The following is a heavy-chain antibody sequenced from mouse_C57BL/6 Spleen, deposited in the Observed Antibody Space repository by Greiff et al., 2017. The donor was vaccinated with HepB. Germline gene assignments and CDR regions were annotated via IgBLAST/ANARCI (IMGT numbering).Heavy chain of an antibody. CDR1: GYTFTSYT. D-gene: IGHD2-5*01. CDR3: ARTSYYSNYVKGHFDY. V-gene: IGHV1-4*01. Sequence: VKLQQSGAELARPGASVKMSCKASGYTFTSYTMHWVKQRPGQGLEWIGYINPSSGYTKYNQKFKDKATLTADKSSSTAYMQLSSLTSEDSAFYYFARTSYYSNYVKGHFDYWGQGTTLTVSS. J-gene: IGHJ2*01. CDR2: INPSSGYT.